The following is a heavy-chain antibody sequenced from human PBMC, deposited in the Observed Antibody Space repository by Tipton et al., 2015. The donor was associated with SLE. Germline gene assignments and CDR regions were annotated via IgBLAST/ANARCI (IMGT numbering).Heavy chain of an antibody. Sequence: TLSLTCTVSGGSIRSHYWSWIRQPPGKGLEWIGYIYYSGSTNYNPSLKSRVTMSVDTSKNQFSLKLSSVTAADMAVYYCAREDQSVGATPYFDYWGQGTLVTVSS. D-gene: IGHD1-26*01. CDR3: AREDQSVGATPYFDY. CDR2: IYYSGST. V-gene: IGHV4-59*11. CDR1: GGSIRSHY. J-gene: IGHJ4*02.